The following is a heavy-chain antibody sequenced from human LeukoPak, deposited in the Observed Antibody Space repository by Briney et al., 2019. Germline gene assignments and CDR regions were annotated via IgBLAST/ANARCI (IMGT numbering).Heavy chain of an antibody. V-gene: IGHV3-23*01. CDR3: AKELSEMATISPFDY. D-gene: IGHD5-24*01. Sequence: GGSLRLSCAASGITFSSYAMSWVRQAPGKGLEWVSAINGNGASTYYADSVKGRFTISRDTSKNTLYLQMNSLRAEDTAVYYCAKELSEMATISPFDYWGQGTLVTVSS. J-gene: IGHJ4*02. CDR1: GITFSSYA. CDR2: INGNGAST.